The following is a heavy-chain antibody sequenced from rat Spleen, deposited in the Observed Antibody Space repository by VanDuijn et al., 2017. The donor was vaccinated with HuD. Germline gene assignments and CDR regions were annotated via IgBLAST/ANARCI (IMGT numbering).Heavy chain of an antibody. V-gene: IGHV2-32*01. Sequence: QVQLKESGPGLVQPSQTLSLTCTVSGFSLTSCHVHWVRQPPGKGLEWMGVMWSDGDTSYNSILKSRLSITRDPSKNQVFLEMSSLQTEDTATYYCARVGGAYYYYHVMDAWGQGASVTVSS. J-gene: IGHJ4*01. CDR1: GFSLTSCH. CDR2: MWSDGDT. D-gene: IGHD1-1*01. CDR3: ARVGGAYYYYHVMDA.